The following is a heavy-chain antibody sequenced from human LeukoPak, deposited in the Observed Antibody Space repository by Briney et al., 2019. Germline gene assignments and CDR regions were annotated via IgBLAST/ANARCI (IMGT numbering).Heavy chain of an antibody. Sequence: SETLSLTCAVYGGSFSGYYWSWIRQPPGKGLEWIGEINHSGSSHYNPSLKSRVTMSVDTSENHISLRLSSVTAADTAVYYCARVSYYYGSGSSYVLVIWGQGTAVIVSS. J-gene: IGHJ3*02. D-gene: IGHD3-10*01. CDR3: ARVSYYYGSGSSYVLVI. CDR1: GGSFSGYY. V-gene: IGHV4-34*01. CDR2: INHSGSS.